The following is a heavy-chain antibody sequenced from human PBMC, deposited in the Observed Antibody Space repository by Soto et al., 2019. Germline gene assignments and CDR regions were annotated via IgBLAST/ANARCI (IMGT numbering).Heavy chain of an antibody. CDR2: ISGSGGST. D-gene: IGHD6-6*01. Sequence: GGSLRLSCAASGFTFSSYAMSWVRQAPGKGLEWVSAISGSGGSTYYADSVKGRFTISRDNSKNTLYLQMNSLRAEDTAVYYCAKGGFVPYSSSLELIGYWGQGTLVTVSS. CDR1: GFTFSSYA. V-gene: IGHV3-23*01. CDR3: AKGGFVPYSSSLELIGY. J-gene: IGHJ4*02.